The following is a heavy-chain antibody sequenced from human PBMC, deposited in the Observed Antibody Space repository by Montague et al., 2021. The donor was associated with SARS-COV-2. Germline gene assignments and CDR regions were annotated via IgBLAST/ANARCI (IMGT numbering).Heavy chain of an antibody. J-gene: IGHJ4*02. CDR3: ASPGGYCTGGSCYYVH. CDR2: IYYSRST. D-gene: IGHD2-15*01. V-gene: IGHV4-59*01. Sequence: SETLSLTCTVSGGSISSYYWSWIRQPPGKGLEWIGYIYYSRSTNYNPSLKSRVTISIDTSKNQFSLELSSVTAADMTVYYCASPGGYCTGGSCYYVHWGQGTLVTVSS. CDR1: GGSISSYY.